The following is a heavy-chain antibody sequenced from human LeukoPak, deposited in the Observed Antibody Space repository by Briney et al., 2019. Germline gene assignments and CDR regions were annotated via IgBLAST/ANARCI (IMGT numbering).Heavy chain of an antibody. Sequence: ASVKVSCKASRYTFSGYYMHWVRQPPGQGLEWMGWINPNSGGTNYDQPFQGRVTITRDTYISTAYMELSRLRSDDTAVYFCARMGHYFDSSGYDFETWGQGTMVTVSS. CDR1: RYTFSGYY. J-gene: IGHJ3*02. V-gene: IGHV1-2*02. CDR3: ARMGHYFDSSGYDFET. CDR2: INPNSGGT. D-gene: IGHD3-22*01.